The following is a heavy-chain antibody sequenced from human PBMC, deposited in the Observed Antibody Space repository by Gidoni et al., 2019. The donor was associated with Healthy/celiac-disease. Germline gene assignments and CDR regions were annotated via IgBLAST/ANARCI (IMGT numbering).Heavy chain of an antibody. D-gene: IGHD3-9*01. V-gene: IGHV3-33*01. CDR3: ASGAGGRYFVWLPFDY. CDR2: IWYDGSNK. J-gene: IGHJ4*02. Sequence: GQRGASGGGVVQPGRALGLSVAASGVTFSSQGMRWVRQAPGKGLEWLAVIWYDGSNKYSADSVKRRFTISRDNSMDTLYLQMNSMRAEDTAVYYCASGAGGRYFVWLPFDYWGQGTLVTVSS. CDR1: GVTFSSQG.